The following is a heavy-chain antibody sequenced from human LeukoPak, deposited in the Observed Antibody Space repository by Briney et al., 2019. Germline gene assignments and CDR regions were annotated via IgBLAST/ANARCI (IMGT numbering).Heavy chain of an antibody. Sequence: SETLSLTCTVSGGSISSGSYYWGWIRQPPGKGLEWIGSIYYSGSTYYNPSLKSRVTISVDTSKNQFSLNLSSVTAADTAVYYCASLPYYYGSGSSFWGQGTLVTVSS. CDR1: GGSISSGSYY. CDR3: ASLPYYYGSGSSF. V-gene: IGHV4-39*01. CDR2: IYYSGST. D-gene: IGHD3-10*01. J-gene: IGHJ4*02.